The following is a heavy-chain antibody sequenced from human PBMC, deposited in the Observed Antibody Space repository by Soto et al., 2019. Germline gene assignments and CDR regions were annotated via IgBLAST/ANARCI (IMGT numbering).Heavy chain of an antibody. J-gene: IGHJ4*02. D-gene: IGHD3-16*01. Sequence: ESGGGVVHPGGSLRVSCAASGFTFSGYAMHWVRQAPGKGLEWVAFISYDGSLKYYADSVKGRFTTSRDNSQNTLYLQMNSLRPEDTAVYYCARDVPLGHWGQGALVTVSS. CDR1: GFTFSGYA. V-gene: IGHV3-30-3*01. CDR2: ISYDGSLK. CDR3: ARDVPLGH.